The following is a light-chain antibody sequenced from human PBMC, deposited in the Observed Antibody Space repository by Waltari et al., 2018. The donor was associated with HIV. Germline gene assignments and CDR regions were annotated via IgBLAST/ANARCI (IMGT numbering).Light chain of an antibody. CDR1: SSDIGRYNY. CDR2: EVS. Sequence: QSALTQPASVSGSPGQSITISCTGSSSDIGRYNYVLWYQQHPGKAPKLMIYEVSNRPSGVSNRFSGSKSGNTASLTISGLQAEDEADYYCSAYRSSSAPCVFGTGTKVTVL. J-gene: IGLJ1*01. V-gene: IGLV2-14*03. CDR3: SAYRSSSAPCV.